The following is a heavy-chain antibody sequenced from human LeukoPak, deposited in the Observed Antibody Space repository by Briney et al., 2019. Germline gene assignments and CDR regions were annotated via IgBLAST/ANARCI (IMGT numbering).Heavy chain of an antibody. Sequence: SETLSLTCTVSGYPISSGYSWGWIRQPPGKGLEWIASIYNSGSTSYNPSLKSRVTISVDMSKNQFSLKVNFVTAADTAVYYCARELGNAFDKWGQGTKVIVSS. V-gene: IGHV4-38-2*02. CDR1: GYPISSGYS. CDR3: ARELGNAFDK. CDR2: IYNSGST. D-gene: IGHD6-13*01. J-gene: IGHJ3*02.